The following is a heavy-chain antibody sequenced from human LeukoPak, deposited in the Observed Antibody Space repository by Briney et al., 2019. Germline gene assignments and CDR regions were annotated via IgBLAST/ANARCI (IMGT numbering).Heavy chain of an antibody. V-gene: IGHV3-48*01. J-gene: IGHJ5*02. D-gene: IGHD1-26*01. CDR1: GFTFSSYT. Sequence: GGSLRLSCAASGFTFSSYTMNWVRQAPGKGLEWVSYISSTSSTIYYADSVKGRFTISRDNATNSLYLQMNSLRAEDTALYYCARDSGSRGWFDPWGQGTLVTVSS. CDR3: ARDSGSRGWFDP. CDR2: ISSTSSTI.